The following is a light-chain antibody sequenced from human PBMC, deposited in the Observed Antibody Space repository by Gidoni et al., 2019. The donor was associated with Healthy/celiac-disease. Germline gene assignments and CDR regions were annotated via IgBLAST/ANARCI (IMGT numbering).Light chain of an antibody. CDR3: QQYDNLPRT. J-gene: IGKJ1*01. V-gene: IGKV1-33*01. CDR2: DAS. CDR1: QDISNY. Sequence: DIQMTQSPSSLSASVGDRVTITCQARQDISNYLNWYQQKPGKAPKLLIYDASNLETGVPSRFSGSGSGTDVTFTISSLQPEDIATYYCQQYDNLPRTFXQXTKVEIK.